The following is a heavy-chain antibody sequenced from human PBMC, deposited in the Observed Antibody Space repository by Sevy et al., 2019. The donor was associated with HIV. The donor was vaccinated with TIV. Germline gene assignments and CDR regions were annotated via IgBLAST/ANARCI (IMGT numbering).Heavy chain of an antibody. CDR1: GYTFTSYG. D-gene: IGHD3-10*01. V-gene: IGHV1-18*01. J-gene: IGHJ6*02. Sequence: ASVKVSCKASGYTFTSYGISWVRQAPGQGLEWMGWISAYNGNTNYAQKLQGRVTMTTDTSTSTAYMGLRSLRSDDTAVYYCARGHFYGSGSFRIYYGMDVWGQGTTVTVSS. CDR2: ISAYNGNT. CDR3: ARGHFYGSGSFRIYYGMDV.